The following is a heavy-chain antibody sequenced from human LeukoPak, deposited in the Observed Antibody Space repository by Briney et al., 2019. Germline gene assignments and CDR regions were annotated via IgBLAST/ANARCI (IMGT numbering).Heavy chain of an antibody. Sequence: PSETLSLTCTVSGGYISSYYWSWIRQPPGKGLEWIGYIHYSGSTNYNPSLKSRVTISLDTSNNQFSLKLSSVTAADTAVYYCARMGGYSGYATHWGQGTLVTVSS. CDR1: GGYISSYY. J-gene: IGHJ4*02. CDR2: IHYSGST. V-gene: IGHV4-59*08. CDR3: ARMGGYSGYATH. D-gene: IGHD5-12*01.